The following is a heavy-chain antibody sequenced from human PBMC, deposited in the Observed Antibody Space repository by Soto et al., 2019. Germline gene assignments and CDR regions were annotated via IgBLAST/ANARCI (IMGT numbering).Heavy chain of an antibody. D-gene: IGHD7-27*01. CDR2: ISAYNGNT. CDR1: GYTFTSYG. J-gene: IGHJ2*01. CDR3: ASRTTGDLDWYFDL. Sequence: VKVSCKASGYTFTSYGISWVRQAPGQGLEWMGWISAYNGNTNYAQKLQGRVTMTTDTSTSTAYMELRSLRSDDTAVYYCASRTTGDLDWYFDLWGRGTLVTVSS. V-gene: IGHV1-18*01.